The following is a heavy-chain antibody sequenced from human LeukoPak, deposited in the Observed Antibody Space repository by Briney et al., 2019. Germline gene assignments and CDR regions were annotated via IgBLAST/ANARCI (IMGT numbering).Heavy chain of an antibody. Sequence: KPSETLSLTCAVSGYSISSGYYWGWIRQPPGKGLEWIGSIYHSGSTYYNPSLKSRVTISVDTSKNQFSLKLSSVTAADTAVYYCARVDIVVVSAASQYYFDYWGQGTLVTVSS. CDR1: GYSISSGYY. CDR2: IYHSGST. J-gene: IGHJ4*02. D-gene: IGHD2-2*01. V-gene: IGHV4-38-2*01. CDR3: ARVDIVVVSAASQYYFDY.